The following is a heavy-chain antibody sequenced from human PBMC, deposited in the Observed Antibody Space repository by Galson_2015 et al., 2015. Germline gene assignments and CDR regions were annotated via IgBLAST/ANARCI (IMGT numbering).Heavy chain of an antibody. Sequence: SEPLSLTCAVSGSSISSGYYWGWIRQPPGKGLEWIGSIYHSGSTYYNPSLKSRVTISVDTSKNQFSLKLSSVTAADTAVYYCARTPEAMVGEFDYWGQGTLVTVSS. D-gene: IGHD5-18*01. J-gene: IGHJ4*02. CDR2: IYHSGST. CDR3: ARTPEAMVGEFDY. V-gene: IGHV4-38-2*01. CDR1: GSSISSGYY.